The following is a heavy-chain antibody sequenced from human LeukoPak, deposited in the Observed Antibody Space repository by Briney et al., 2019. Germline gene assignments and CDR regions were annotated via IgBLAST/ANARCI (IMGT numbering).Heavy chain of an antibody. D-gene: IGHD3-10*01. CDR2: INAGNGNT. CDR3: ARGDFEEGSLYYYGSGSYVDY. J-gene: IGHJ4*02. V-gene: IGHV1-3*01. CDR1: GYTFTSYA. Sequence: AASVKVSCKASGYTFTSYAMHWVRQAPGQRLEWMGWINAGNGNTKYSQKFQGRVTITRDTSASTAYMELSSLRSEDTAVYYCARGDFEEGSLYYYGSGSYVDYWGQGTLVTVSS.